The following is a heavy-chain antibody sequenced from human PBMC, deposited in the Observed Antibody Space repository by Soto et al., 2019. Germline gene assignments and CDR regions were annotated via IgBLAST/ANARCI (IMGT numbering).Heavy chain of an antibody. D-gene: IGHD5-12*01. CDR3: ARSEVESGYDGYYYYGMDV. CDR2: IYYSGST. CDR1: GGSISSYY. J-gene: IGHJ6*02. V-gene: IGHV4-59*01. Sequence: QVQLQESGPGLVKPSETLSLTCTVSGGSISSYYWSWIRQPPGKGLEWIGYIYYSGSTNYNPSLKSRVTISVDTSKNQFSLKLSSVTAADTAVYYCARSEVESGYDGYYYYGMDVWGQGTTVTVSS.